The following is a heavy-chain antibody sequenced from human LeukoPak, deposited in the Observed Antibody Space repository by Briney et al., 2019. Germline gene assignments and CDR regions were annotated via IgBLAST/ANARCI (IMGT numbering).Heavy chain of an antibody. D-gene: IGHD5-24*01. V-gene: IGHV4-34*01. CDR2: INHSGST. J-gene: IGHJ4*02. CDR3: ARGEMATILYYFDY. CDR1: GGSFSGYY. Sequence: SETLSLTCAVYGGSFSGYYWSWIRQPPGEGLEWIGEINHSGSTNYNPSLKSRVTISVDTSKNQFSLKLSSVTAADTAVYYCARGEMATILYYFDYWGQGTLVTVSS.